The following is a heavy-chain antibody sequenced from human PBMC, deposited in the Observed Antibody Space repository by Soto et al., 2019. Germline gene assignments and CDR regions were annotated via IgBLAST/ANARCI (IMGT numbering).Heavy chain of an antibody. CDR2: IYYSGST. CDR1: GGSISSYY. Sequence: QVQLQESGPGLVKPSETLSLTCTVSGGSISSYYWSWIRQPPGKGLEWIGYIYYSGSTNYNPSLKSRVTISVDTSKNQFSLKLSSVTAADTAVYYCARDRVGYGDYGAWGQGTLVTVSS. J-gene: IGHJ5*02. V-gene: IGHV4-59*01. D-gene: IGHD4-17*01. CDR3: ARDRVGYGDYGA.